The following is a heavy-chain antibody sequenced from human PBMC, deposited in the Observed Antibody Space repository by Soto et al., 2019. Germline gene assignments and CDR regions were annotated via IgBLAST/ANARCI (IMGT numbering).Heavy chain of an antibody. D-gene: IGHD6-19*01. Sequence: QVQLVESGGGLVKPGGSLRLSCAASGFTFSDYYMSWFRQPPGKGLGGVSYISSGGSTIYYADSVKGRFTISRDNAKNSLYLQMNSLRAEDTAVYYCASSSGWYLPFPFDYWGQGTLVTVSS. J-gene: IGHJ4*02. CDR1: GFTFSDYY. CDR3: ASSSGWYLPFPFDY. V-gene: IGHV3-11*01. CDR2: ISSGGSTI.